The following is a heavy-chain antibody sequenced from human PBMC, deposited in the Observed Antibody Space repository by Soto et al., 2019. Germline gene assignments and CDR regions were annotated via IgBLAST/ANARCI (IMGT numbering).Heavy chain of an antibody. V-gene: IGHV4-4*02. J-gene: IGHJ4*02. Sequence: SETLSLTCAVSGGSISSSNWWSWVRQPPGKGLEWIGEIYHSGSTNYTPSLKSRVTISVDKSKNQFSLKLSSVTAADTAVYYCARDTVTVFGYFDYWGQGTLVTVSS. D-gene: IGHD4-17*01. CDR1: GGSISSSNW. CDR2: IYHSGST. CDR3: ARDTVTVFGYFDY.